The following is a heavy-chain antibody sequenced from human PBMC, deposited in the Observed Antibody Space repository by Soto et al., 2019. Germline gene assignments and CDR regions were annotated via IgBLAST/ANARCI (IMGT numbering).Heavy chain of an antibody. D-gene: IGHD2-8*02. V-gene: IGHV1-18*01. CDR1: GGTFSSYA. Sequence: ASVKVSCKASGGTFSSYAISWVRQAPGQGLEWMGWISSNNGTTNYAQKLQGRVTMTTDTSTSTAYMELRRLRSDDSAVYYCARAGSVDDAFDIWGQGTKVTVSS. J-gene: IGHJ3*02. CDR2: ISSNNGTT. CDR3: ARAGSVDDAFDI.